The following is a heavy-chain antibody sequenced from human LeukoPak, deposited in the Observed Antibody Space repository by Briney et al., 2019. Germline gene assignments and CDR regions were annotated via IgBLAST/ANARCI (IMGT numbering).Heavy chain of an antibody. Sequence: GRSLRLSCAASEFTFSSYSMHWVRQAPGKGLEWVALISYDGSYKDYADSVKGRFSLSRDNSKNTLYLQMNSLRAEDTAVYYCARFGGGDEHVSNSAIYGMDVWGPGTTVTVSS. CDR2: ISYDGSYK. V-gene: IGHV3-30*04. CDR3: ARFGGGDEHVSNSAIYGMDV. CDR1: EFTFSSYS. J-gene: IGHJ6*02. D-gene: IGHD3-16*01.